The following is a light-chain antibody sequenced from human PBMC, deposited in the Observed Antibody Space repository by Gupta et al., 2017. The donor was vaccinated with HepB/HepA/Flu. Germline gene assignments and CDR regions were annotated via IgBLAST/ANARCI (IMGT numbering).Light chain of an antibody. V-gene: IGKV1-9*01. Sequence: IQLTQSPSFLSASVGDRVTITCRASQGISSYLAWYQQQPGKAPKLLIYAASSLQSGVPSRFSSSGSGTEFTLTISSLQPEDVATYYCQQLNSYPLTFGGGTKVEIK. CDR1: QGISSY. J-gene: IGKJ4*01. CDR3: QQLNSYPLT. CDR2: AAS.